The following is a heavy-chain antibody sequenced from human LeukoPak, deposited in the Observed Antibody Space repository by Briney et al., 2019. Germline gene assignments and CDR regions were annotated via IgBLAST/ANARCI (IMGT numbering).Heavy chain of an antibody. Sequence: ASVKVSCKASGYTFTSYGISWVRQAPGQGLEWMGWISAYNGNTNYAQKLQGRVTMTTDTSTSTAYMELRSLRSDDTAVYYCARDPPARYYYYYMDVWGKGTTVTISS. CDR3: ARDPPARYYYYYMDV. CDR2: ISAYNGNT. J-gene: IGHJ6*03. D-gene: IGHD2-2*01. V-gene: IGHV1-18*01. CDR1: GYTFTSYG.